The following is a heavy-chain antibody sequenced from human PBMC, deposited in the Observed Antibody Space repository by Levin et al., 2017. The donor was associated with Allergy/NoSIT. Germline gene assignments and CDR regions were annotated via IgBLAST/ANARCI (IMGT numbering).Heavy chain of an antibody. CDR3: ARGSTVGGYYFDF. D-gene: IGHD4-23*01. Sequence: ASVKVSCAASGFTFNSYSVTWVRQAPGKGLEWVSSISSSGSYIYYADSVKGRFTISRDNAKNSVYLQMNSLRDEDTAVYYCARGSTVGGYYFDFWGQGTLVTVSS. J-gene: IGHJ4*02. V-gene: IGHV3-21*01. CDR2: ISSSGSYI. CDR1: GFTFNSYS.